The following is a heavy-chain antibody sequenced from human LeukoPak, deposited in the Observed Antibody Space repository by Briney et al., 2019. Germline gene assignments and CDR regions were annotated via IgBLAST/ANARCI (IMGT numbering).Heavy chain of an antibody. CDR1: GGSFSGYY. CDR3: ARGRSRRYFDWLSGDAFDI. D-gene: IGHD3-9*01. J-gene: IGHJ3*02. Sequence: PSETLSLTCAVYGGSFSGYYRSWIRQPPGKGLEWIGEINHSGSTNYNPSLKSRVTISVDTSKNQFSLKLSSVTAADTAVYYCARGRSRRYFDWLSGDAFDIWGQGTMVTVSS. CDR2: INHSGST. V-gene: IGHV4-34*01.